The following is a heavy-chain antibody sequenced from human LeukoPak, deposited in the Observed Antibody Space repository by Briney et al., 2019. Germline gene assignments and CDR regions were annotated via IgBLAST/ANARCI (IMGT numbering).Heavy chain of an antibody. J-gene: IGHJ6*02. CDR1: GGTFSSYA. V-gene: IGHV1-69*04. Sequence: AASVKVSCKASGGTFSSYAISWVRQAPGQGLEWMGRIIPILGIANYAQKFQGRVTITADKSTSTAYMELSSLRSEDTAVYYCARDDFWSGYHHSPPYYYYYGMDVWGQGTTVTVSS. CDR2: IIPILGIA. CDR3: ARDDFWSGYHHSPPYYYYYGMDV. D-gene: IGHD3-3*01.